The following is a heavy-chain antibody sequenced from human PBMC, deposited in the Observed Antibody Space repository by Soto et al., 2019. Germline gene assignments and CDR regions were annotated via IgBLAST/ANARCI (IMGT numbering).Heavy chain of an antibody. D-gene: IGHD4-17*01. CDR1: GGSVTSSSYY. CDR3: VSQRTTVPTHAYFDY. J-gene: IGHJ4*02. CDR2: VYYRGRI. V-gene: IGHV4-39*01. Sequence: PXETLCLTCTVSGGSVTSSSYYWGWIRQSPGKGLEWIGSVYYRGRIYSKSSVKSRVTISVDTSKNRFSLSLNSVTASDTAVYFCVSQRTTVPTHAYFDYWGPGALVTVSS.